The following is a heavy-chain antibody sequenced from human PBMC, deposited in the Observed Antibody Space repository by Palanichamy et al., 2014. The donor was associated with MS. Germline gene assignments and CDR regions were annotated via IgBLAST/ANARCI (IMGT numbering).Heavy chain of an antibody. CDR2: IKPNSGDT. Sequence: QEQLAQSGAEVKKPGASVKVSCKTSGYTFNGYYIHWVRQAPGQGLEWMGWIKPNSGDTNYAQKFLDRVTMTRDTSISTAYMELSRLRSDDTAVYYCAKRESKGFDVWGQGTTVSVSS. V-gene: IGHV1-2*02. CDR1: GYTFNGYY. CDR3: AKRESKGFDV. J-gene: IGHJ6*02.